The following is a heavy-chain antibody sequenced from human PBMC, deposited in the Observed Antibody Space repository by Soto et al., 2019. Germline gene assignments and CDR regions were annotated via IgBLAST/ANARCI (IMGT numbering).Heavy chain of an antibody. CDR1: GGSFSSGGYY. V-gene: IGHV4-31*11. Sequence: SETLSLTCAVSGGSFSSGGYYWSWIRQHPGKGLECIGYIYYSGSTYYNPSLKSRVTISVYTSKNQFSLKLSSVTAADTAVYYCARESIAAAGFDYWGQGTLVTVSS. J-gene: IGHJ4*02. D-gene: IGHD6-13*01. CDR3: ARESIAAAGFDY. CDR2: IYYSGST.